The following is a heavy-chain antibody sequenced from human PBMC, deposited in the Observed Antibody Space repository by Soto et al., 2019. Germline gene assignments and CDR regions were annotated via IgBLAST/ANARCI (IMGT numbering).Heavy chain of an antibody. CDR3: ARSFHSSSWYYWFDP. D-gene: IGHD6-13*01. V-gene: IGHV1-2*04. CDR2: INPNSGGT. CDR1: GYTFTGYY. Sequence: ASVKVSCKASGYTFTGYYMHWVRQAPGQGLEWMGWINPNSGGTNCAQKFQGWVTMTRDTSISTAYMELSRLRSDDTAVCYCARSFHSSSWYYWFDPWGQGTLVTVSS. J-gene: IGHJ5*02.